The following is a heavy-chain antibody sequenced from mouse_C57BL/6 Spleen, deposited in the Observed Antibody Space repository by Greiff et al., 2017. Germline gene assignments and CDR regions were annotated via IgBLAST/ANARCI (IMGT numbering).Heavy chain of an antibody. CDR2: IDPETGGT. CDR1: GYTFTDYE. D-gene: IGHD4-1*01. V-gene: IGHV1-15*01. CDR3: TRSLLGSFAY. Sequence: VKLMESGAELVRPGASVTLSCKASGYTFTDYEMHWVKQTPVHGLEWIGAIDPETGGTAYNQKFKGKAILTADKSSSTAYMELRSLTSEDSAVYYCTRSLLGSFAYWGQGTLVTVSA. J-gene: IGHJ3*01.